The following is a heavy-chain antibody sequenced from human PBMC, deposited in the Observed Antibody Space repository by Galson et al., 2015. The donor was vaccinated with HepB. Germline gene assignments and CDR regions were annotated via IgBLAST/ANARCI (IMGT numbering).Heavy chain of an antibody. J-gene: IGHJ3*02. V-gene: IGHV3-21*01. CDR3: ARYLGTSRRAYDI. Sequence: SLRLSCAASGFTLSTYNMNWVRQAPGKGLEWVSFIDIGNTFIKYTESVKGRFTISRDDAKNSLYLQMSSLRAEDTALYYCARYLGTSRRAYDIWGQGTLVTVSS. D-gene: IGHD1-1*01. CDR1: GFTLSTYN. CDR2: IDIGNTFI.